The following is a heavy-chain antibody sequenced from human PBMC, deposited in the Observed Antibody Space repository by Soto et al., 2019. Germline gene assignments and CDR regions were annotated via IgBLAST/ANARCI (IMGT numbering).Heavy chain of an antibody. V-gene: IGHV4-30-2*01. J-gene: IGHJ4*02. CDR3: ARLVDTAMGFDY. D-gene: IGHD5-18*01. CDR2: IYHSGST. CDR1: GGSISSGGYS. Sequence: LSLTCAVSGGSISSGGYSWSWIRQPPGKGLEWIGYIYHSGSTYYNPSLKSRVTISVDRSKNQFSLKLSSVTAADTAVYYCARLVDTAMGFDYWGQGTLVTVSS.